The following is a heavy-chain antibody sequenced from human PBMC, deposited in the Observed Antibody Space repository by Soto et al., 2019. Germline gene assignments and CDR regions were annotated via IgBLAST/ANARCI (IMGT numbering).Heavy chain of an antibody. Sequence: EVQLVESGGGLVTPGGSLSLSCAASGFPFSSYSMNWVRQALGKGLAWVSPISSSSRYIYYAESVKGRFTISRDNAKNSRYLQMNSLRAEDTAVYYCAREGYNWNDKGDYWCQGTLVTVSS. CDR1: GFPFSSYS. CDR2: ISSSSRYI. D-gene: IGHD1-20*01. V-gene: IGHV3-21*01. CDR3: AREGYNWNDKGDY. J-gene: IGHJ4*02.